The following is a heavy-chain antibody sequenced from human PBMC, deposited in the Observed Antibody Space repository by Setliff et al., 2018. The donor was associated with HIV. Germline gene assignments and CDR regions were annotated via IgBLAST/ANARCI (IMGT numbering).Heavy chain of an antibody. CDR1: GFTFSSYS. J-gene: IGHJ3*02. D-gene: IGHD6-13*01. Sequence: GGSLSLSCAASGFTFSSYSMNWVRQAPGKGLEWVSSISSGSSYIYYADSVKGRCTIARDNAKNSLYLQMNSLRAEDTAVYYCARAIGGIAATGPAIWGQGTMVTVSS. CDR2: ISSGSSYI. V-gene: IGHV3-21*01. CDR3: ARAIGGIAATGPAI.